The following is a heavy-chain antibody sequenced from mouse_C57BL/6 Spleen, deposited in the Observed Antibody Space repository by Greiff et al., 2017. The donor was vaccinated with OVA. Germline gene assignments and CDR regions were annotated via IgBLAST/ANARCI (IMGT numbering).Heavy chain of an antibody. CDR2: IDPSDSYT. J-gene: IGHJ4*01. CDR3: RYYGSSYRYYAMDY. V-gene: IGHV1-50*01. D-gene: IGHD1-1*01. Sequence: QVQLQQPGAELVKPGASVKLSCKASGYTFTSYWMQWVKQRPGQGLEWIGEIDPSDSYTNYNQKFKGKATLTVDTSSSTAYMQLSSLTSEDSAVYDCRYYGSSYRYYAMDYWGQGTSVTVSS. CDR1: GYTFTSYW.